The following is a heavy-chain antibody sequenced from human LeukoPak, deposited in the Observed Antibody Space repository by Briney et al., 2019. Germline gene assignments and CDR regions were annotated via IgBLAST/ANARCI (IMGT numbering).Heavy chain of an antibody. CDR2: INQYGSES. CDR3: ARVSSGSGFSQTDWFDP. CDR1: GLTFSSYW. Sequence: GGSLRLSCAASGLTFSSYWMSWVRQAPGKGLEWLVNINQYGSESYSVDSVKGRFTISRDNTKNSLYLQMNSLRAEDTAVYYCARVSSGSGFSQTDWFDPWGQGTLVTVSS. D-gene: IGHD6-6*01. J-gene: IGHJ5*02. V-gene: IGHV3-7*03.